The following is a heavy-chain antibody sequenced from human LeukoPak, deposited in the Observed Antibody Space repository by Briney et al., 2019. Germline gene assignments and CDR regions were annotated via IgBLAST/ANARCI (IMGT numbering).Heavy chain of an antibody. CDR1: GGSISSGGYY. D-gene: IGHD3-22*01. CDR2: IYYSGST. Sequence: PSETLSLTCTVSGGSISSGGYYWSWIRQHPGKGLEWIGYIYYSGSTYYNPSLKSRVTISVDTSKNQFSLKLNSVTAADTAVYYCARDRSYDSSGYHHDAFDIWGQGTMVTVSS. CDR3: ARDRSYDSSGYHHDAFDI. V-gene: IGHV4-31*03. J-gene: IGHJ3*02.